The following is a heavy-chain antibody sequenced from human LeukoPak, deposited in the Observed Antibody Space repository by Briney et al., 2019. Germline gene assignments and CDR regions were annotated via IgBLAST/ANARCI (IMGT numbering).Heavy chain of an antibody. CDR3: ARHGRSEAAGTGFDP. CDR2: IYPGDSDT. V-gene: IGHV5-51*01. J-gene: IGHJ5*02. D-gene: IGHD6-13*01. Sequence: GDSLKISCKGSGYSFPTYWIGWVRQMPGKGLEWMGIIYPGDSDTRYSPSFQGQVTVSADKSISTAYLQWSSLKASDTAMYYCARHGRSEAAGTGFDPWGQGTLVTVSS. CDR1: GYSFPTYW.